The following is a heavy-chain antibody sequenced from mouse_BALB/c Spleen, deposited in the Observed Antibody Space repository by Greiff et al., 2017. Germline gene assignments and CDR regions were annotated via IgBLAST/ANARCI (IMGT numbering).Heavy chain of an antibody. J-gene: IGHJ2*01. CDR1: GFTFSSFG. D-gene: IGHD1-1*01. V-gene: IGHV5-17*02. Sequence: EVKLVESGGGLVQPGGSRKLSCAASGFTFSSFGMHWVRQAPEKGLEWVAYISSGSSTIYYADTVKGRFTISRDNPKNTLFLQMTSLRSEDTAMYYCARRYGSSYPFDYWGQGTTLTVSS. CDR3: ARRYGSSYPFDY. CDR2: ISSGSSTI.